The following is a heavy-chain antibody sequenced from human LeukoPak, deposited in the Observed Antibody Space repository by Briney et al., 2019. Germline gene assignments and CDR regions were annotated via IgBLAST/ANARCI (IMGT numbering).Heavy chain of an antibody. CDR3: ARLGITGTTLYYFDY. CDR2: IYPGDSDT. V-gene: IGHV5-51*01. CDR1: GYSFTSHW. D-gene: IGHD1-20*01. J-gene: IGHJ4*02. Sequence: GESLKISCKGSGYSFTSHWIGWLRQMPGKGLEWMGSIYPGDSDTRYSPSFQGQVTISADKSISTAYLQWSSLKASDTAMFYCARLGITGTTLYYFDYWGQGTLVTVSS.